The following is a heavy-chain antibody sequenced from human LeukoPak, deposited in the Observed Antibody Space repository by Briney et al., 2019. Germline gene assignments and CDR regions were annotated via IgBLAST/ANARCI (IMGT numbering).Heavy chain of an antibody. Sequence: GESLKISCKVSGYSFINYWIGWVRQMPGKGLEWMGVIYPGDSDTRYSPSFQGQITISADKSITTAYLQWSSLKVSDTAMYFCARGIDFSDHCMDVWGKGTTVTVSS. J-gene: IGHJ6*03. CDR1: GYSFINYW. CDR2: IYPGDSDT. V-gene: IGHV5-51*01. CDR3: ARGIDFSDHCMDV. D-gene: IGHD4-11*01.